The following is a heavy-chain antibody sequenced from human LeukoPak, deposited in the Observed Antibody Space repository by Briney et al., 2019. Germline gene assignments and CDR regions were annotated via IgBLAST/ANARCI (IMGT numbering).Heavy chain of an antibody. D-gene: IGHD4-17*01. CDR2: IYCSGST. CDR3: ARDRLNDYGDLNFWFDP. J-gene: IGHJ5*02. Sequence: SETLSLTCTVSGGSISSYYWSWIRQPPGKGLEWIGYIYCSGSTNYNPSLKSRVTISVDTSKNQFSLKLSSVTAADTAVYYCARDRLNDYGDLNFWFDPWGQGTLVTVSS. CDR1: GGSISSYY. V-gene: IGHV4-59*01.